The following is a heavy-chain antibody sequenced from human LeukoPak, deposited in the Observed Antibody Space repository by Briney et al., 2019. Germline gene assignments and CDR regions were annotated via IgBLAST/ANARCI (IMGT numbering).Heavy chain of an antibody. CDR2: ISGSGGST. V-gene: IGHV3-23*01. Sequence: GGSLRLSCAASGFTFSSYAMSWVRQAPGKGLEWVSAISGSGGSTYYADSVKGRFTISRDNFKNTLYLQMNSLRAEDTAVYYCAKAYYDSSGYYLGFDYWGQGTLVTVSS. CDR1: GFTFSSYA. D-gene: IGHD3-22*01. CDR3: AKAYYDSSGYYLGFDY. J-gene: IGHJ4*02.